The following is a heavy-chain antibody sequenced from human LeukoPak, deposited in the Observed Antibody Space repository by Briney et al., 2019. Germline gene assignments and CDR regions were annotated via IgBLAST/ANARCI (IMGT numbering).Heavy chain of an antibody. CDR1: GGSIRSSYYY. Sequence: SETLSLTCTVSGGSIRSSYYYWGWIRQPPGKGLEWIGSIYDSGSTYYNPSLKSRVTISVDTSKNQFSLKLNSVTAADTTVYYCARGVGYYDSSGYPEYFQHWGQGTLVTVSS. J-gene: IGHJ1*01. CDR3: ARGVGYYDSSGYPEYFQH. D-gene: IGHD3-22*01. V-gene: IGHV4-39*01. CDR2: IYDSGST.